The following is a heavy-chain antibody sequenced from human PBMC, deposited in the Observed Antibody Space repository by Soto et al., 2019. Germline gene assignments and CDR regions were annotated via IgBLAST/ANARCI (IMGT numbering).Heavy chain of an antibody. CDR1: GFSLNTYGVG. Sequence: QITLKESGPTLVKPTQTLTLTCTVSGFSLNTYGVGVGWIRQPPGKALEWLALIYWDNDKRHSPSLKSRLTITKDTSKNQVVLTMTNMDPVDAGTYYCARALGSWGAYYYDYWGQGTLLTVSS. V-gene: IGHV2-5*02. CDR3: ARALGSWGAYYYDY. J-gene: IGHJ4*02. CDR2: IYWDNDK. D-gene: IGHD3-16*01.